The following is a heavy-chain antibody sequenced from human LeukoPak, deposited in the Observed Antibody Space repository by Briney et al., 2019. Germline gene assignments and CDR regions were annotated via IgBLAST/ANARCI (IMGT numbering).Heavy chain of an antibody. D-gene: IGHD4-17*01. V-gene: IGHV4-38-2*02. Sequence: PSEILSLTCTVSGYSISSGYYWGWIRQPPGKGLEWIGSIYNSGNTYYNSSLKSRVTISLETPKNQFSLKLSSVTAADTAVYYCARRVYGRYYFDYWGQGTLVTVSS. CDR2: IYNSGNT. J-gene: IGHJ4*02. CDR3: ARRVYGRYYFDY. CDR1: GYSISSGYY.